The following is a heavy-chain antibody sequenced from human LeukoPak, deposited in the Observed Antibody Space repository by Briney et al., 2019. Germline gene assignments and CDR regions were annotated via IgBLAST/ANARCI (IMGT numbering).Heavy chain of an antibody. V-gene: IGHV4-39*07. CDR2: INHSGST. Sequence: SETLSLTCIVSGGSISSSSYYWSWIRQPPGKGLEWIGEINHSGSTNYNPSLKSRVTISVDTSKNQFSLKLSSVTAADTAVYYCARTNIAAAGPNFDYWGQGTLVTVSS. CDR3: ARTNIAAAGPNFDY. D-gene: IGHD6-13*01. CDR1: GGSISSSSYY. J-gene: IGHJ4*02.